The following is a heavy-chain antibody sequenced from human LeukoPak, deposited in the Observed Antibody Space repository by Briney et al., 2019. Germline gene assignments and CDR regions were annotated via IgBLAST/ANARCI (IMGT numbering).Heavy chain of an antibody. V-gene: IGHV4-4*02. CDR1: GGSISSSNW. D-gene: IGHD3-10*01. Sequence: PSETLSLTCAVSGGSISSSNWWSWVRQPPGKGLEWIGEIYHSGSTNYNPSLKSRVTISVDKSKNQFSLKLSSVTAADTAVYYCARLSDYYGSGSYSKVFDYWGQGTLVTVSS. CDR2: IYHSGST. CDR3: ARLSDYYGSGSYSKVFDY. J-gene: IGHJ4*02.